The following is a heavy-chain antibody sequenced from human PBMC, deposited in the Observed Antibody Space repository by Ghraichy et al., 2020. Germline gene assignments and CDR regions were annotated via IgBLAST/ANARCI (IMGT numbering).Heavy chain of an antibody. J-gene: IGHJ6*02. CDR1: GFTFSSYG. D-gene: IGHD3-22*01. CDR2: IWYDGSNK. Sequence: GGSLRLSCAASGFTFSSYGMHWVRQAPGKGLEWVAVIWYDGSNKYYADSVKGRFTISRDNSKNTLYLQMNSLRAEDTAVYYCARDQFYYDSSGYYIAGYGMDVCVQGTTVTVSS. V-gene: IGHV3-33*01. CDR3: ARDQFYYDSSGYYIAGYGMDV.